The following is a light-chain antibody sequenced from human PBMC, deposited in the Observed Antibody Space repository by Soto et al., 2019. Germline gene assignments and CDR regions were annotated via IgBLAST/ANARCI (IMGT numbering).Light chain of an antibody. CDR1: QDITNC. V-gene: IGKV1-33*01. Sequence: DVQRTQTPSSLSAPVGDRVTSTCQASQDITNCLNXYHQKPGKAPKLLIYDASNLETGVPSRFSGSGSGRHFTFTITSLQPEDIGTHYCQQYKFLPVTFCRGTK. CDR3: QQYKFLPVT. J-gene: IGKJ2*01. CDR2: DAS.